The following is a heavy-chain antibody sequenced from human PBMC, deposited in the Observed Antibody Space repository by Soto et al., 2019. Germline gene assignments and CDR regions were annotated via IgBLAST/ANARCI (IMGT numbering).Heavy chain of an antibody. CDR1: GYTFTGYY. D-gene: IGHD3-9*01. V-gene: IGHV1-2*02. CDR2: INPNSGGT. J-gene: IGHJ6*02. Sequence: ASVKVSCKASGYTFTGYYMHWVRQAPGQGLEWMGWINPNSGGTNYAQKFQGRVTMTRDTSISTAYMELSRLRSDDTAGYDCAREDFDWYGMDVWGQGTTVTVS. CDR3: AREDFDWYGMDV.